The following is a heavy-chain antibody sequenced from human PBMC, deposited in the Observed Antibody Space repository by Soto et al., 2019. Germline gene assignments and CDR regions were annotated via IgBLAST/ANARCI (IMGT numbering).Heavy chain of an antibody. CDR2: IYHSGST. Sequence: PSETLSLTCAVSGGSISSSNWWSWVRQPPGKGLEWIGEIYHSGSTNYNPSLKSRVTISVDKSKNQFSLKLSSVTAADTAVYYCARVAISGYAELKYYYGMDVWGQGTTVTVSS. CDR1: GGSISSSNW. V-gene: IGHV4-4*02. J-gene: IGHJ6*02. CDR3: ARVAISGYAELKYYYGMDV. D-gene: IGHD5-12*01.